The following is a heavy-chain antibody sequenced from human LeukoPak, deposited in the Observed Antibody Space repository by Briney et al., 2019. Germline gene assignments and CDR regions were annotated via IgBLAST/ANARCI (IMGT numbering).Heavy chain of an antibody. CDR2: ISYDGSDK. J-gene: IGHJ5*02. CDR1: GFIFRSYG. Sequence: AGKSLRLSCAASGFIFRSYGMHWVRQAPGKGLEWVALISYDGSDKYYADSVKGRFTTSRDNSNNTLYLQMHSLRAEDTAVYYCARGSESNWFDPWGQGTLVTVSS. D-gene: IGHD1-14*01. V-gene: IGHV3-30*03. CDR3: ARGSESNWFDP.